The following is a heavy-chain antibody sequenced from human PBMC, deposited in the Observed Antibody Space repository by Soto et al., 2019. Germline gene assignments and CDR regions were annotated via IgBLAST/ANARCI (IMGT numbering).Heavy chain of an antibody. CDR3: ARWRFEGYNWFDP. D-gene: IGHD3-16*01. CDR1: GNSISSYY. J-gene: IGHJ5*01. Sequence: PSLTCTVSGNSISSYYWSWIRQPPGKGLEWIGYVHYIGSTNYNPSLRSRVTISINTSKNQFSLKLSSVTAADTAMYYCARWRFEGYNWFDPWGQGTLVTVSS. V-gene: IGHV4-59*01. CDR2: VHYIGST.